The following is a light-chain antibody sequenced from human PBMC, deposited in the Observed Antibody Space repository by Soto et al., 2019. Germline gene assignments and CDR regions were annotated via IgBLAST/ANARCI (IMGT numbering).Light chain of an antibody. J-gene: IGLJ1*01. CDR1: SRDVGSYDH. Sequence: QSVLTQPAPVSGSPGQSINISCSGNSRDVGSYDHVAWYQQFPGKTPKLMIYEVSNRPSGVSSRFSGSKSGNTASLSISGLQADDEADYYCISYTGSSTSYVFGRGTKVTVL. V-gene: IGLV2-14*01. CDR2: EVS. CDR3: ISYTGSSTSYV.